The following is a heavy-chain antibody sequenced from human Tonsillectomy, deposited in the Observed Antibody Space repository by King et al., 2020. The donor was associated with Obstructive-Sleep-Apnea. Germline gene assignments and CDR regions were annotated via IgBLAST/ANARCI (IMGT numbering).Heavy chain of an antibody. CDR2: INHSGST. Sequence: VQLQQWGAGLLKPSETLSLTCAVYGGSFSGYYWSWIRQPPGKGLEWIGEINHSGSTNYNPSLKSRVTISVDTSKNQFSLKLSSVTAADTAVYYCARAEQLLWPPYFDYWGQGTLVTVSS. CDR3: ARAEQLLWPPYFDY. D-gene: IGHD2-2*01. J-gene: IGHJ4*02. V-gene: IGHV4-34*01. CDR1: GGSFSGYY.